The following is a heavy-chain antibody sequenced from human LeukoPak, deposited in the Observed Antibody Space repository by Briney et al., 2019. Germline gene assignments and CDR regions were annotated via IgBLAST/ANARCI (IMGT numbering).Heavy chain of an antibody. Sequence: GGSLRLSCAASGFTFSRYWLSWVRQAPGKGLEWGADINQDESQKHYVDSVKGRFTISRDNAKNSLSLQMNSLRAEDTAVYYCARLLQQWPPINFDCWGQGTLVTVSS. V-gene: IGHV3-7*01. CDR2: INQDESQK. CDR1: GFTFSRYW. D-gene: IGHD5-18*01. J-gene: IGHJ4*02. CDR3: ARLLQQWPPINFDC.